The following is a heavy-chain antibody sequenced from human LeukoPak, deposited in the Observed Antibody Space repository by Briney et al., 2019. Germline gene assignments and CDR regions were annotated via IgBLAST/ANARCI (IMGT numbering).Heavy chain of an antibody. V-gene: IGHV3-7*01. J-gene: IGHJ4*02. D-gene: IGHD6-19*01. CDR2: IKADGGEK. CDR3: ARDLVAGTGN. CDR1: GFTFSTYW. Sequence: GGSLRLSCAASGFTFSTYWMNWFRQTPGKGLEWVAKIKADGGEKDHVASVKGRFTISRDNAKNSLYLQMSSLRAEDTAVYYCARDLVAGTGNWGQGTLVTVSS.